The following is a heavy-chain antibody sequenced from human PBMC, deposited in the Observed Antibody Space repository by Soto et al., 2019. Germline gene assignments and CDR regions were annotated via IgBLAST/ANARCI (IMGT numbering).Heavy chain of an antibody. V-gene: IGHV1-2*02. J-gene: IGHJ4*02. D-gene: IGHD3-22*01. CDR2: INPYSGGT. CDR1: GYTFTDCY. CDR3: ARAXGYYDSSGYLRWYYFDY. Sequence: ASVKVSCKASGYTFTDCYMQWVRQAPGQGLEWMGWINPYSGGTNYAQNFQGRVTMTRDTTISTAYMELSRLKSDDTAVYYCARAXGYYDSSGYLRWYYFDYWGQGTLVTVSS.